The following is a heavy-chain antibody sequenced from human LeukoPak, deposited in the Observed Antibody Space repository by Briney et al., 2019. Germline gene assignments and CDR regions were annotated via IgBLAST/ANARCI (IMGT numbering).Heavy chain of an antibody. Sequence: GGSLRLSCAASGFIISGDYMHWVRQVPGKGLVWVSRINGDGSGADYADSVKGRFAISRDNAKNTLYLQMNSLRAEDTAVYYCARSFYYGSGSHGMDVWGQGTTVTVSS. CDR3: ARSFYYGSGSHGMDV. D-gene: IGHD3-10*01. CDR1: GFIISGDY. CDR2: INGDGSGA. V-gene: IGHV3-74*01. J-gene: IGHJ6*02.